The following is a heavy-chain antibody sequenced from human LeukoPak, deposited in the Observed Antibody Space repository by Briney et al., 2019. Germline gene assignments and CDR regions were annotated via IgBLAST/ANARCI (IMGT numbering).Heavy chain of an antibody. J-gene: IGHJ4*02. CDR3: AKAGSIRFDY. CDR1: GFTLSSYA. Sequence: GGSLRLSCAASGFTLSSYAMSWVRQAPGKGLEWVSGISGRDGSTYYGDSVKGRFTISRDNSKNTLYLQMNSLRAEDTAVYYCAKAGSIRFDYWGQGTLVTVSS. D-gene: IGHD1-26*01. V-gene: IGHV3-23*01. CDR2: ISGRDGST.